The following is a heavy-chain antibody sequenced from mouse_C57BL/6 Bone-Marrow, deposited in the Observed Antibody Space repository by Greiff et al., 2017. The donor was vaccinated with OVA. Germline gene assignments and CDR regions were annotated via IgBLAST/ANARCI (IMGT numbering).Heavy chain of an antibody. D-gene: IGHD2-3*01. Sequence: VQLVESGGGLVQPGESLNLSCESTDYAFPSHDMSWVRKTPEKRLELVAAINSDGGSTYYPDTMERRFIISRDNTKKTLYLQMSRLRAEDTSLYYCARHRDGYYDYWGQGTTLTVSS. CDR3: ARHRDGYYDY. CDR2: INSDGGST. CDR1: DYAFPSHD. V-gene: IGHV5-2*01. J-gene: IGHJ2*01.